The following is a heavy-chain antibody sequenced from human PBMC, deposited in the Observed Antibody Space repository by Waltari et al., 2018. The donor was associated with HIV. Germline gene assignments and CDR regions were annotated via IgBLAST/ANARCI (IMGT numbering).Heavy chain of an antibody. CDR3: ARLDCSGGTCSPFDP. V-gene: IGHV4-39*01. J-gene: IGHJ5*01. D-gene: IGHD2-15*01. Sequence: QLQLQESGPGLVTPSETLSLTCTVSGGSVFSRVSSWGWIRQPPGRGLEWIGTLYYTGNTYYNPSLQSRVTISVGVSKNQFSLKLGSVSASDTAVYYCARLDCSGGTCSPFDPWGQGTLVTVSS. CDR2: LYYTGNT. CDR1: GGSVFSRVSS.